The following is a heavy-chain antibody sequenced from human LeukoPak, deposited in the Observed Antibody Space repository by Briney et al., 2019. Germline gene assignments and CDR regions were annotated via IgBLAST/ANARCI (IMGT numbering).Heavy chain of an antibody. CDR1: GYSISSGYY. Sequence: SETLSLTCTVSGYSISSGYYWGWIRQPPGKGLEWIGSIYHGGSTNYNPSLKSRVTISVDRSKNQFSLKLSSVTAADTAVYYCARGYCSSTSCPNNWFDPWGQGTLVTVSS. V-gene: IGHV4-38-2*02. D-gene: IGHD2-2*01. CDR2: IYHGGST. J-gene: IGHJ5*02. CDR3: ARGYCSSTSCPNNWFDP.